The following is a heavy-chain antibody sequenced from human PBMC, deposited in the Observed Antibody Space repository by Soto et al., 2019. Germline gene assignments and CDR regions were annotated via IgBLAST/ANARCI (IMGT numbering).Heavy chain of an antibody. J-gene: IGHJ4*01. CDR2: ISYDGSNK. Sequence: QVQLVESGGGVVQPGRSLRLSCAASGFTFSSYAMHWVRQAPGKGLEWVAVISYDGSNKYYADYVKGRFTISRDNSKNSLYLQMNSLRAEDTAVYYCARDKYYDSSGYPYWGHGPLVTVSS. CDR1: GFTFSSYA. V-gene: IGHV3-30-3*01. D-gene: IGHD3-22*01. CDR3: ARDKYYDSSGYPY.